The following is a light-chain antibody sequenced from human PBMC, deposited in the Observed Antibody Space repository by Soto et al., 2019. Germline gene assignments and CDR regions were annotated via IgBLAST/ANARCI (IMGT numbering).Light chain of an antibody. CDR3: QQYSVWPLT. J-gene: IGKJ4*01. V-gene: IGKV3D-15*01. CDR1: QSVSNN. Sequence: EIVLTQSPGTLSFSPGERAALSCRASQSVSNNLAWYQQKPGQPPRLLIFGASTRATGIPARFSGSGSEAEFALTISTLQSEDFAVYYCQQYSVWPLTFGGGTKVDIK. CDR2: GAS.